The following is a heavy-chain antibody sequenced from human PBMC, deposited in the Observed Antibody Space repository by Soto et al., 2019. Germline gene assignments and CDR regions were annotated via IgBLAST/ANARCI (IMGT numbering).Heavy chain of an antibody. CDR3: ARAVGQFDP. V-gene: IGHV1-3*01. D-gene: IGHD6-19*01. CDR2: INDANGNV. CDR1: GYTFSSYA. J-gene: IGHJ5*02. Sequence: QVQLVQSGAEVKKPGASVKVSCKASGYTFSSYALHWVRQAPGQRLEWMGWINDANGNVKSSQKFQGRVTITRDTSASTAYMELSSLRSEDTAVYYCARAVGQFDPWGQGTLVTVSS.